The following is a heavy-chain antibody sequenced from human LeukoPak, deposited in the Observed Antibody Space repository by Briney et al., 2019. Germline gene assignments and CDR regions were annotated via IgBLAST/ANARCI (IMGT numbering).Heavy chain of an antibody. CDR2: IYTSGST. CDR1: GGSISSYY. D-gene: IGHD2-15*01. CDR3: ARLTIAANAFDI. J-gene: IGHJ3*02. Sequence: SETLSLTCTVSGGSISSYYWSWIRQPAGKGLEWIGRIYTSGSTNYNPSLKSRVTMSVDTSKNHFSLRLSSVTAADTAMFYCARLTIAANAFDIWGQGTMVTVSS. V-gene: IGHV4-4*07.